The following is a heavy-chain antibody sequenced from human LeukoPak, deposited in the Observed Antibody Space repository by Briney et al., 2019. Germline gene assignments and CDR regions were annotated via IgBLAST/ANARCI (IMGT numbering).Heavy chain of an antibody. CDR2: INNYNGNT. D-gene: IGHD1-26*01. CDR3: ARDPSLIVGATISFFDY. Sequence: ASVTVSCKASGYTFTSYCISWVRQAPGQGREWMGWINNYNGNTNYAKKLQGRVTMTTDTSTSTAYMDLRSLRSDDTAVYYCARDPSLIVGATISFFDYWGQGTLVTVSS. J-gene: IGHJ4*02. CDR1: GYTFTSYC. V-gene: IGHV1-18*01.